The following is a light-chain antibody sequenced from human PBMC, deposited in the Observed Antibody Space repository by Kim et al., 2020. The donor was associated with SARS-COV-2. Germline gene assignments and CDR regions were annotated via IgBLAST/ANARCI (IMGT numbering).Light chain of an antibody. Sequence: SSELTQDSAVSVALGQTVRITCRGDSLRSYYATWYQQKAGQAPALVVYGKNNRPSGIPDRFSGSSSGNTASLTITGAQADDEADYYCMSRGTSGAVVFGGGTQLTFL. J-gene: IGLJ2*01. CDR3: MSRGTSGAVV. CDR2: GKN. V-gene: IGLV3-19*01. CDR1: SLRSYY.